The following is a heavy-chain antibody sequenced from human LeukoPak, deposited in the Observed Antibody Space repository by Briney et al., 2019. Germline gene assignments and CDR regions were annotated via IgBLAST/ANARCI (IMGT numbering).Heavy chain of an antibody. Sequence: GASVKVSCKASGGTFSSYAISWVRQAPGQGLEWMGRIIPIFGTANYAQKFQGRVTITTDESTSTAYMELSSLRSEDTAVYYCAKTLSDSRLYYFDYWGQGTLVTVSS. CDR3: AKTLSDSRLYYFDY. D-gene: IGHD2-21*02. V-gene: IGHV1-69*05. CDR2: IIPIFGTA. CDR1: GGTFSSYA. J-gene: IGHJ4*02.